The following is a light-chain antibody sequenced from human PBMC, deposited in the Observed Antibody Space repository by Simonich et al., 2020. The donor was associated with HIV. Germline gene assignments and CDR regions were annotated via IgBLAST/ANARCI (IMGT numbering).Light chain of an antibody. V-gene: IGKV3D-20*01. CDR1: QSVSSSY. J-gene: IGKJ1*01. CDR2: DAS. Sequence: EIVLTQSPGTLSLSPGERATLSCRASQSVSSSYLAWYQQKPGLAPRLLIYDASNRATGIPARFSGSGSGTDFTLTISSLEPEDFAVYYCQQYGSSPRTFGQGTKVEIK. CDR3: QQYGSSPRT.